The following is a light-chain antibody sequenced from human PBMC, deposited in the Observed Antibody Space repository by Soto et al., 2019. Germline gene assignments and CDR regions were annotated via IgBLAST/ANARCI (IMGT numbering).Light chain of an antibody. CDR2: KAS. Sequence: DIQMTQSPSTLSASVGDRVTITCRASQTISTWLAWYQQKPGKAPRLLIYKASSFESGVPSRFSGSGSGTEFTLTISSLQPDDFATYYCQQYNIYPTWTFGQGTKVEIK. CDR3: QQYNIYPTWT. J-gene: IGKJ1*01. CDR1: QTISTW. V-gene: IGKV1-5*03.